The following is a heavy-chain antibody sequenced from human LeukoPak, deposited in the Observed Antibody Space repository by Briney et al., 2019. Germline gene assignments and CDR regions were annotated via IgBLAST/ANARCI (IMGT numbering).Heavy chain of an antibody. J-gene: IGHJ4*02. V-gene: IGHV4-39*07. D-gene: IGHD6-13*01. CDR2: IYYNGIT. CDR1: GGSISSSSYY. Sequence: PSETLSLTCTVSGGSISSSSYYWGWIRQPPGKGLEWIGSIYYNGITYYNPSLKSRVTISVDTSKNQFSLKLSSVTAADTAVYYCARLGKSSSWYYDYWGQGTLVTVSS. CDR3: ARLGKSSSWYYDY.